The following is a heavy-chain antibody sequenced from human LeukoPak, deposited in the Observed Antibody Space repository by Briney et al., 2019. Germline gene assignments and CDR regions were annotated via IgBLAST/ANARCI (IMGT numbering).Heavy chain of an antibody. J-gene: IGHJ4*02. CDR3: ASIAGSSWSFSNDY. Sequence: PGGSLRLSCAASGFTFSSYSMNWVRQAPGKGLEWVSSISSSSSYIYYADSVKGRFTISRDNAKNSLYLQMNSLRAEDTAVCYCASIAGSSWSFSNDYWGQGTLVTVSS. D-gene: IGHD6-13*01. V-gene: IGHV3-21*01. CDR1: GFTFSSYS. CDR2: ISSSSSYI.